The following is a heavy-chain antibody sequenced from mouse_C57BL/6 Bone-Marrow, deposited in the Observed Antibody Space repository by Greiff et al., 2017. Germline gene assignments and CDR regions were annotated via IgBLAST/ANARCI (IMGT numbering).Heavy chain of an antibody. D-gene: IGHD1-1*01. CDR2: ISSGGSYT. V-gene: IGHV5-6*01. Sequence: EVKVVESGGDLVKPGGSLKLSCAASGFTFSSYGMSWVRQTPDKRLEWVATISSGGSYTYYPDSVKGRFTISRDNAKNTLYLQMSSLKSEDTAMYYCARPLIYYYGSSYYAMDYWGQGTSVTVSS. CDR1: GFTFSSYG. J-gene: IGHJ4*01. CDR3: ARPLIYYYGSSYYAMDY.